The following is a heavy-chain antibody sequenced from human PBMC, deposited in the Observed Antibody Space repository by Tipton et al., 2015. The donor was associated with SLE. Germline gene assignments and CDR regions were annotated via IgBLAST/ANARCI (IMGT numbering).Heavy chain of an antibody. J-gene: IGHJ2*01. CDR3: ARWAIVEDGTDWHLDL. CDR2: IWYDGSNK. D-gene: IGHD6-13*01. V-gene: IGHV3-33*01. Sequence: SLRLSCAASGFTFSSHGMHWVRQAPGKGLEWVAVIWYDGSNKYYADSVKGRYTISRDNSKNTMYLQMNSLRGDDTAVYYCARWAIVEDGTDWHLDLRGRGTLVTVSS. CDR1: GFTFSSHG.